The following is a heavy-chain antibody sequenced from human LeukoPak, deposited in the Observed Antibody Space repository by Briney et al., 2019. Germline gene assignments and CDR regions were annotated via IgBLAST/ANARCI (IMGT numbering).Heavy chain of an antibody. V-gene: IGHV3-66*04. CDR3: ARPSPTTVTTKPYYYYGMDV. Sequence: GGSLRLSCAASGFTVSSNYMSWVRQAPGKGLEWVSVIYSGGSTYYADSVKGRFTISRDNSKNTLYLQMNSLRAEDTAVYYCARPSPTTVTTKPYYYYGMDVWGQGTTVTVSS. J-gene: IGHJ6*02. CDR2: IYSGGST. CDR1: GFTVSSNY. D-gene: IGHD4-17*01.